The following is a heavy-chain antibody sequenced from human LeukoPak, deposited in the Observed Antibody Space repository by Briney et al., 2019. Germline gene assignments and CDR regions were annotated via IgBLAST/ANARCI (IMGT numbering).Heavy chain of an antibody. J-gene: IGHJ4*02. CDR3: ARDHDAVGTTIDH. Sequence: QTGGSLRLSCAASGFTFSSYWMHWVRQAPGEGLVWVSRNKSDGSVTWYADSVKGRFTISRDNAKNMLYLQMNSLRDEDTAVYSCARDHDAVGTTIDHWGQGTLVTVSS. D-gene: IGHD1-14*01. CDR2: NKSDGSVT. CDR1: GFTFSSYW. V-gene: IGHV3-74*01.